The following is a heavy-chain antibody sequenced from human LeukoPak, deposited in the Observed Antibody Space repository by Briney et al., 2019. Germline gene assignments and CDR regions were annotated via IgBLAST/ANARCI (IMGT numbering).Heavy chain of an antibody. Sequence: MTGESLKISCKVSGYTFTHNWIGWVRQKPGRGLEWLGVIFPADSNTAYNSSFRGQVTISVDKSIDTAYLQWGSLKASDSAIYYCARHRATGTWSDFDHWGQGTVVTVSS. CDR3: ARHRATGTWSDFDH. CDR2: IFPADSNT. D-gene: IGHD1-14*01. J-gene: IGHJ4*02. V-gene: IGHV5-51*01. CDR1: GYTFTHNW.